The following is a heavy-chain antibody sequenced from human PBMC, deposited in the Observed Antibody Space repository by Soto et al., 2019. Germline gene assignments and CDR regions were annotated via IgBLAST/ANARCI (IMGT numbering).Heavy chain of an antibody. V-gene: IGHV3-30*18. CDR3: AKDRTGGYGMDV. CDR1: GFTFSSYG. Sequence: VGSLRLSCAASGFTFSSYGMHWVRQAPGKGLEWVAVISYDGSNKYYADSVKGRFTTSRDNSKNTLYLQMNSLRAEDTAVYYCAKDRTGGYGMDVWGQGTTVTVSS. J-gene: IGHJ6*02. D-gene: IGHD1-26*01. CDR2: ISYDGSNK.